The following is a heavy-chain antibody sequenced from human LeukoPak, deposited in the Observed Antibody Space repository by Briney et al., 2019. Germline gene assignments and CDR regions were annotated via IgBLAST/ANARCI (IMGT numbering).Heavy chain of an antibody. Sequence: KPSETLSLTCTVSGGSISSGSYYWGWIRQPPGKGLEWIGSIYYSGSTYYNPSLKSRVTISVDTSKNQFSLKLSSVTAADTAVYYCASSYYDFWSGHYYFDYWGQGTLVTVSS. CDR2: IYYSGST. CDR3: ASSYYDFWSGHYYFDY. J-gene: IGHJ4*02. V-gene: IGHV4-39*01. CDR1: GGSISSGSYY. D-gene: IGHD3-3*01.